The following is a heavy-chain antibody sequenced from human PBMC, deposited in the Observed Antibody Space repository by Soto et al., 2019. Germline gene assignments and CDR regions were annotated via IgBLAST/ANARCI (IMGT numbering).Heavy chain of an antibody. D-gene: IGHD3-10*01. CDR3: ARVARGHWYFDL. CDR2: INHSGST. V-gene: IGHV4-34*01. CDR1: GGSFSGYY. J-gene: IGHJ2*01. Sequence: SETLSLTCAVYGGSFSGYYWSWIRQPPGKGLEWIGEINHSGSTNYNPSLKSRVTISVDTSKNQFSLKLSSVTAADTAVYYCARVARGHWYFDLWGRGTLVTVSS.